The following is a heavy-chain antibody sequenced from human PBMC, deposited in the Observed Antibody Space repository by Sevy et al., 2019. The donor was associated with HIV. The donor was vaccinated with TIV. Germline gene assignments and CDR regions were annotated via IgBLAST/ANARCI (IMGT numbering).Heavy chain of an antibody. CDR3: ARGGVVGATGSDY. CDR1: GYTFTAYT. CDR2: INPGNGNT. Sequence: ASVKVSCKASGYTFTAYTVHWVRQAPGQGLEWMGWINPGNGNTKYSQKFQGRVAITGDTSASTAYMELSSLRSEDTAGFYCARGGVVGATGSDYWGQGTLVTVSS. J-gene: IGHJ4*02. V-gene: IGHV1-3*01. D-gene: IGHD1-26*01.